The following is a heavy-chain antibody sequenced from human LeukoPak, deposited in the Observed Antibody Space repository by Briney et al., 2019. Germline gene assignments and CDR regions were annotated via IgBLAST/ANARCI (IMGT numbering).Heavy chain of an antibody. D-gene: IGHD4-11*01. V-gene: IGHV4-61*02. CDR2: IYTSGST. J-gene: IGHJ4*02. CDR1: GGSISSGSYY. Sequence: SETLSLTCTVSGGSISSGSYYWSWIRQPAGKGLEWIGRIYTSGSTNYNPSLKSRVTISVDTSKNQFSLKLSSVTAADTAVYYCAREITVAAFDYWGQGTLVTVSS. CDR3: AREITVAAFDY.